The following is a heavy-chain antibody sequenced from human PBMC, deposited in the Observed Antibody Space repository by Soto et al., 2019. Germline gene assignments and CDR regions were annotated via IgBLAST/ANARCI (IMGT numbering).Heavy chain of an antibody. D-gene: IGHD2-15*01. CDR2: IWSAGLT. J-gene: IGHJ5*02. Sequence: GGSLRLSCAASGFAVSSKYMNWVRQAPGKGLEWVSIIWSAGLTYYADSVRGRFTISRDISKNILFLQMNNLRAEDSAIYYCARELPPDLWGQGTLVTVSS. V-gene: IGHV3-53*01. CDR1: GFAVSSKY. CDR3: ARELPPDL.